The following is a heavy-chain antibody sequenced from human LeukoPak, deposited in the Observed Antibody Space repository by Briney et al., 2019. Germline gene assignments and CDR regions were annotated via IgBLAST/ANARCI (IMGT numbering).Heavy chain of an antibody. V-gene: IGHV3-21*01. CDR2: ISSSSSYI. D-gene: IGHD2-15*01. Sequence: GGSLRLSCAASGFTFSSYAMSWVRQAPGKGLEWVSSISSSSSYIYYADSVKGRFTISRDNAKNSLYLQMNSLRAEDTAVYYCAREPGAAADAFDIWRQGTMVTVSS. J-gene: IGHJ3*02. CDR3: AREPGAAADAFDI. CDR1: GFTFSSYA.